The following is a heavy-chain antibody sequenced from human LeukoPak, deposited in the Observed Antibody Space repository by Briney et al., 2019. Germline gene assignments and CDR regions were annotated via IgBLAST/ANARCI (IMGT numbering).Heavy chain of an antibody. J-gene: IGHJ5*02. CDR3: ARAHAHQVRGVILNWFDP. D-gene: IGHD3-10*01. Sequence: EASVKVSCKASVYTFTSYGISWVRQAPAQGLEWVGCITAYNGNTNYAQTLQGRVTMTTDTSTSTAYMELRSLRSDDTAVYYCARAHAHQVRGVILNWFDPWGQGTLVTVSS. CDR2: ITAYNGNT. V-gene: IGHV1-18*01. CDR1: VYTFTSYG.